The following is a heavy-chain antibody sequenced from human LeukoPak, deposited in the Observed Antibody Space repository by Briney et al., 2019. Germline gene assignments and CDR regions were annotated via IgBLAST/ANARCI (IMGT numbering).Heavy chain of an antibody. V-gene: IGHV3-30*04. Sequence: PGRSLRLSCAASGFTFSSYAMHWVRQAPGKGLEWVAVISYDGSNKYYADSVKGRFTISRDNSKNTLYLQMNSLRAEDTAVYYCASASITMIVAGLDYWGQGTLVTVSS. CDR2: ISYDGSNK. J-gene: IGHJ4*02. CDR1: GFTFSSYA. D-gene: IGHD3-22*01. CDR3: ASASITMIVAGLDY.